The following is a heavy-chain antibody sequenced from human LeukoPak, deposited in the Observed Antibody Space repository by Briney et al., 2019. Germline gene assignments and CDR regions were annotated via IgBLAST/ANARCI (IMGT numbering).Heavy chain of an antibody. D-gene: IGHD3-22*01. Sequence: GGSLRLSCAASGFTFSSYWMHWDRQAPGKGLVWVSRIDSDGSTTSYADSVKGRFTISRDNAKNTLYLQMNSLRAEDTAVYYCARSVYDSGGYYRVLDYWGQGTLVTVSS. V-gene: IGHV3-74*01. CDR3: ARSVYDSGGYYRVLDY. J-gene: IGHJ4*02. CDR1: GFTFSSYW. CDR2: IDSDGSTT.